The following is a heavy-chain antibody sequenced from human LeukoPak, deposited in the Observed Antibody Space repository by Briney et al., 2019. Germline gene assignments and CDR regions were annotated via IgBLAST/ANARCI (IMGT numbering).Heavy chain of an antibody. V-gene: IGHV4-30-4*08. CDR3: ARHVEDIVVVPAAEDY. Sequence: SETLSLTCTVSGGSISSGDYYWSWIRQPPGKGLEWIGYIYYSGSTYYNPSLKRRVTISVDTSKNQFSLKLSSVTAADTAVYYCARHVEDIVVVPAAEDYWGQGTLVTVSS. J-gene: IGHJ4*02. D-gene: IGHD2-2*01. CDR2: IYYSGST. CDR1: GGSISSGDYY.